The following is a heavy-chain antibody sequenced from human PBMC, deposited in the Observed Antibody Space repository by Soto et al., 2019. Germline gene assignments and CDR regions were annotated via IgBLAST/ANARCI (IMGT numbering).Heavy chain of an antibody. CDR3: ARLYCSGGSCHSHYYYGMDV. J-gene: IGHJ6*02. V-gene: IGHV4-59*08. D-gene: IGHD2-15*01. Sequence: SETLSLTCTVSGGSISSYYWSWVRQPPGKGLEWIGYIYYSGSTNYNPSIKSRVTISVDTSKNQFSLKLSSVTAADTAVYYCARLYCSGGSCHSHYYYGMDVWGQGTTVTVS. CDR2: IYYSGST. CDR1: GGSISSYY.